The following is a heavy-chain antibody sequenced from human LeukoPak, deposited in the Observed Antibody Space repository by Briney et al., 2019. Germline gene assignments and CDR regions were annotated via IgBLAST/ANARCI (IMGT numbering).Heavy chain of an antibody. CDR3: ARDPYYYGSGIWGYFDY. V-gene: IGHV3-30*03. CDR2: ISYDGSNK. D-gene: IGHD3-10*01. Sequence: PGRSLRLSCAASGFTFSSYGMHWVRQAPGKGLEWVAVISYDGSNKYYADSVKGRFTISRDNSKNTLDVQMNSLRAEDTAVYYCARDPYYYGSGIWGYFDYWGQGTLVTVSS. CDR1: GFTFSSYG. J-gene: IGHJ4*02.